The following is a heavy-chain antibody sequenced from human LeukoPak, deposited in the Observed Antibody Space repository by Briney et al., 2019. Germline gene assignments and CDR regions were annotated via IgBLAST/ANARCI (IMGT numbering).Heavy chain of an antibody. CDR3: AKGGSQFDY. Sequence: GGSPRLSCAASGFTFSSYGMHWVRQAPGKGLEWVAVISYDGSNKYYADSVKGRFTISRDNSKNTLYLQMNSLRAEDAAVYYCAKGGSQFDYWGQGTLVTVSS. CDR2: ISYDGSNK. V-gene: IGHV3-30*18. J-gene: IGHJ4*02. CDR1: GFTFSSYG. D-gene: IGHD1-26*01.